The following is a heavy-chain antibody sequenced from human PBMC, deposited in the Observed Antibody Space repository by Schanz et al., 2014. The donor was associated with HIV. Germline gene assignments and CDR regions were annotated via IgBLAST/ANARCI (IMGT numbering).Heavy chain of an antibody. Sequence: QVQLVQSGAEVKKSGSSVKVSCKASGGTIRNLGITWVRQAPGQGLEGMGGKNIKLGKTNYAQKFQGRVSMTADQSTSTAYMEVSSLRSDDTAVYYCASGRRSGIGWRMDVWGQGTTVSVSS. CDR3: ASGRRSGIGWRMDV. D-gene: IGHD6-19*01. CDR2: KNIKLGKT. J-gene: IGHJ6*02. V-gene: IGHV1-69*01. CDR1: GGTIRNLG.